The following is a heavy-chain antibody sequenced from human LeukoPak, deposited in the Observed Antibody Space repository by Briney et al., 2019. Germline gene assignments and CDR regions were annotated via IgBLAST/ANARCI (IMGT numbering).Heavy chain of an antibody. J-gene: IGHJ4*02. Sequence: ASLKVSCKASGYTLTSYGISWVRRAPGQGVEWMGWISAYNGNTNYTQKRQGRVTMTTDTSTSTAYMELRSLRSDDTAVYYCARGSFSSGWYPSFDYWGQGTLVTVSS. CDR3: ARGSFSSGWYPSFDY. CDR2: ISAYNGNT. V-gene: IGHV1-18*01. D-gene: IGHD6-19*01. CDR1: GYTLTSYG.